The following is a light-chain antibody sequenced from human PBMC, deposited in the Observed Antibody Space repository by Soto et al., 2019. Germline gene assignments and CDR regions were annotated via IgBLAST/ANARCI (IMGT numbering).Light chain of an antibody. CDR3: AAWDDSLSGRCV. J-gene: IGLJ1*01. CDR1: SSNIGSNY. V-gene: IGLV1-47*01. CDR2: RNN. Sequence: QSVLTQPPSASGTPGQRVTISCSGSSSNIGSNYVYWYQQLPGTAPKLLIYRNNQRPSGVPDRFSGSKSGTSASLAISGLRSEDEADSYCAAWDDSLSGRCVFGTGTKLTVL.